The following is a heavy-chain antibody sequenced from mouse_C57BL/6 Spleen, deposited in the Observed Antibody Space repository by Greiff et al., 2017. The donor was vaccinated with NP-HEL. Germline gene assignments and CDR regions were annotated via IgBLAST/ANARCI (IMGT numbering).Heavy chain of an antibody. Sequence: QVQLQQSGAELVKPGASVKISCKASGYAFSSYWMNWVKQRPGKGLEWIGQIYPGDGDIYYNGKFKGKATLTADKSSRTAYMQLSSLTAKDSAVYFCSRDFLLDYWGQGTTLTVSS. CDR1: GYAFSSYW. CDR2: IYPGDGDI. V-gene: IGHV1-80*01. CDR3: SRDFLLDY. J-gene: IGHJ2*01. D-gene: IGHD1-1*01.